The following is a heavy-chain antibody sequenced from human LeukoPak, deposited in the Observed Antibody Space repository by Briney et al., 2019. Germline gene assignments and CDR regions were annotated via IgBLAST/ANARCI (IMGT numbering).Heavy chain of an antibody. D-gene: IGHD6-6*01. CDR1: GFTFSSYA. Sequence: GGSLRLSCAASGFTFSSYAMSWVRQAPGKGLEWVSAISGSGGSTYYADSVKGRFTISRDNSKNTLYLQMNSLRAEDTALYYCVKASSSSPQYNWFDAWGQGTLVTVSP. CDR3: VKASSSSPQYNWFDA. J-gene: IGHJ5*02. V-gene: IGHV3-23*01. CDR2: ISGSGGST.